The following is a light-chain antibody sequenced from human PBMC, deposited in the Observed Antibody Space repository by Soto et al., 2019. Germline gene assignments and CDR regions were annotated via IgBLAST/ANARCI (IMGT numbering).Light chain of an antibody. CDR1: QRLRHTNGYNY. CDR2: LXA. J-gene: IGKJ5*01. Sequence: DIVMGHSPLSLRFTPGKSASLAAXSSQRLRHTNGYNYLDWYLQXPGXSPQXXXDLXANRASGVPDRLSGSGSGTDFTLNISRVEAEYVGVYFCMQARQTPNTFGQGTRLEIK. V-gene: IGKV2-28*01. CDR3: MQARQTPNT.